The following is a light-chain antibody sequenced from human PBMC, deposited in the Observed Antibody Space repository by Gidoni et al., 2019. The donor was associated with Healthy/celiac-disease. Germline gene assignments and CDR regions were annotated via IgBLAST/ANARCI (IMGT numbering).Light chain of an antibody. CDR2: KAS. CDR3: QQYNSYSIT. V-gene: IGKV1-5*03. J-gene: IGKJ5*01. CDR1: QSISSW. Sequence: DIQMTQPPSTLSASVGDRVTITCRASQSISSWLAWYQQKPGKAPTLLIYKASSLESGVPSRFSGSGSGTEFTLTISSLQPDDFATYYCQQYNSYSITFGQGTRLEIK.